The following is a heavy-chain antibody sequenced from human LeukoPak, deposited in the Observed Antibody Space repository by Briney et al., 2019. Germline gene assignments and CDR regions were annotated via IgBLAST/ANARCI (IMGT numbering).Heavy chain of an antibody. CDR3: ARDAGSSGWRQGDS. J-gene: IGHJ4*02. CDR1: GYRFPSYG. D-gene: IGHD6-19*01. CDR2: ISTDNGNT. Sequence: ASVKVSCKASGYRFPSYGINWVRQAPGQGLEWMGWISTDNGNTDYAQNLQGRVTMTTDTSTSTAYMEIRSLTSDDTAIYYCARDAGSSGWRQGDSWGQGTLVTVSS. V-gene: IGHV1-18*01.